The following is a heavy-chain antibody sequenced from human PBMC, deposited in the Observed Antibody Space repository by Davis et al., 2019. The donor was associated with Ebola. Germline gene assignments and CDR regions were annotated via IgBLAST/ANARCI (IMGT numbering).Heavy chain of an antibody. CDR2: ISGYDGKT. J-gene: IGHJ4*02. CDR1: GYTFTNYG. V-gene: IGHV1-18*04. CDR3: SSEYGDY. Sequence: ASVKVSCKASGYTFTNYGISWVRQAPGQGLEWMGWISGYDGKTNCAQKFQGRVIMTEDTSTDTAFMELSSLRSEDTAVYYCSSEYGDYWGQGTLVTVSS. D-gene: IGHD2/OR15-2a*01.